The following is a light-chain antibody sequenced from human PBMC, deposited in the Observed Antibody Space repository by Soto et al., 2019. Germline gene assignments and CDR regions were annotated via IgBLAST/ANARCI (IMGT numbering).Light chain of an antibody. CDR3: AAWDDSLKGPV. J-gene: IGLJ2*01. CDR1: RSNIGSNT. Sequence: QSVLTQPPSASGTPGRRVTISCSGSRSNIGSNTVNWYQQLPRTAPKLLIYSNNQRPSGVPDRFSGSKSGTSASLAISGLQSEDEADYYCAAWDDSLKGPVFGGGTKLTVL. V-gene: IGLV1-44*01. CDR2: SNN.